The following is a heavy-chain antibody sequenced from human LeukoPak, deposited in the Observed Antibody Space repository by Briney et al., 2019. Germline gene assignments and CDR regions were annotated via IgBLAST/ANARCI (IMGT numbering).Heavy chain of an antibody. J-gene: IGHJ3*02. CDR2: ISGSGGST. V-gene: IGHV3-23*01. Sequence: HPGGSLRLSCAASGFTFSSYAMSWVRQAPGKGLEWVSAISGSGGSTYYADSVKGRFTISRDNSKNTLHLQMNSLRAEDTAVYYCAKVGRYQPLLWGPADAFDIWGQGTMVTVSS. CDR3: AKVGRYQPLLWGPADAFDI. D-gene: IGHD2-2*01. CDR1: GFTFSSYA.